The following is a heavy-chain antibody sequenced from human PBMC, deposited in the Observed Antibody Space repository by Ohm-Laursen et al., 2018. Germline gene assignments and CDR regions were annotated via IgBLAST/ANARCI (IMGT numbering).Heavy chain of an antibody. D-gene: IGHD5-24*01. V-gene: IGHV4-34*01. J-gene: IGHJ3*02. Sequence: GTLSLTCTVSGASISSYYWSWIRQPPGKGLEWIGEINHSGRTNYNPSLKSRVIISVDTSKNQVSLRMSPVTAADTAVYYCARYSPVEMIIRGAFDIWGQGTMVTVSS. CDR2: INHSGRT. CDR3: ARYSPVEMIIRGAFDI. CDR1: GASISSYY.